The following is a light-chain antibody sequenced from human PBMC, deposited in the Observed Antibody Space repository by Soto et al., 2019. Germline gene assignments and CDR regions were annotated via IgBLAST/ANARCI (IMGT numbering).Light chain of an antibody. V-gene: IGLV1-40*01. J-gene: IGLJ2*01. CDR1: SSNIGAGYE. CDR3: QSADSSLSGVV. Sequence: QSVLTQPTSVSGAPGQRVTISCTGSSSNIGAGYEVHWYQQLPGTAPKLLIYGNIYRPSGVPDRFSGSKSDASVSLAITGLQAEDEADYHCQSADSSLSGVVFGGGIKLTVL. CDR2: GNI.